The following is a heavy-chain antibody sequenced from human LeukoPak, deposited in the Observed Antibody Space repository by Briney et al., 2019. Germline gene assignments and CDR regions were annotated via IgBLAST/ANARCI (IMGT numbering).Heavy chain of an antibody. Sequence: GGSLRLSCATSGFTFTDYYMSWIRQAPGKGLEWVSTIGFSGAYINYADSVKGRFSISRDNAKNSLYLQMNSLRAEDTAIYYCATGGQPHLDFWGQGTLVTVSS. V-gene: IGHV3-11*05. CDR3: ATGGQPHLDF. D-gene: IGHD1-14*01. CDR2: IGFSGAYI. J-gene: IGHJ4*02. CDR1: GFTFTDYY.